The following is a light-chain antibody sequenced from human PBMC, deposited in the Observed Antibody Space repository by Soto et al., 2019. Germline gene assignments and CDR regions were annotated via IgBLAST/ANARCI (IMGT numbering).Light chain of an antibody. J-gene: IGKJ2*01. Sequence: EIVMRQSPATLSVSPGQRATLSCRASQSVRTTVAWYHQRPGQAPRLLIYGASRLHVGVPSRFTGSGYGTDFTLTINNLQPEDFAIYYCQQFYYYPHTFGQGTKLEVK. CDR2: GAS. CDR1: QSVRTT. CDR3: QQFYYYPHT. V-gene: IGKV3D-15*01.